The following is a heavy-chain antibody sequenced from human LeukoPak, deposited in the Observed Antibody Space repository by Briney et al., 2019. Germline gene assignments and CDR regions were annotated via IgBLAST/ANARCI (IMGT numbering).Heavy chain of an antibody. J-gene: IGHJ4*02. CDR1: GFTFDDYA. CDR3: AKVPVRGIAVATDLLFDY. CDR2: ISWNSGSI. D-gene: IGHD6-19*01. V-gene: IGHV3-9*01. Sequence: GGSLRLSCAASGFTFDDYAMHWVRQAPGKGLEWVSGISWNSGSIGYADSVKGRFTISRDNAKNSLYLQMNSLRAEDTAVYYCAKVPVRGIAVATDLLFDYWGQGTLVTVSS.